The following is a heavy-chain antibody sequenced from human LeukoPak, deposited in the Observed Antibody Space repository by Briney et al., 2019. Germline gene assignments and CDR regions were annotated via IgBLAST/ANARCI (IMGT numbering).Heavy chain of an antibody. D-gene: IGHD1-26*01. V-gene: IGHV1-18*01. J-gene: IGHJ3*02. CDR1: GYTFTSYG. Sequence: ASVKVSCKASGYTFTSYGISWVRQAPGQGLEWMGWISACNGNTNYAQKLQGRVTMTTDTSTSTAYMELRSLRSDDTAVYYCARIRAYSGSYSRAFDIWGQGTMVTVSS. CDR3: ARIRAYSGSYSRAFDI. CDR2: ISACNGNT.